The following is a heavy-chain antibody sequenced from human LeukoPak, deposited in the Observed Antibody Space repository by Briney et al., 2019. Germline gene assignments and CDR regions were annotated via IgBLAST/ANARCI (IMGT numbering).Heavy chain of an antibody. J-gene: IGHJ4*02. CDR2: ISAYNGNT. D-gene: IGHD2/OR15-2a*01. CDR3: ARGQRLLLDFDY. CDR1: GYTFTSYG. Sequence: GASVNVSCTASGYTFTSYGITWVRRAPGQRLEWMGWISAYNGNTNSAQKFQGRVTMTTDTSTSTAYMELRNLRSDDTAVHYCARGQRLLLDFDYWGQGTLVTVSS. V-gene: IGHV1-18*01.